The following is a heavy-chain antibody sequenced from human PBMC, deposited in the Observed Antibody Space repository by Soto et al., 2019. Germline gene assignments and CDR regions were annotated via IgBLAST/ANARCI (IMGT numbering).Heavy chain of an antibody. Sequence: PGESLKISCKGSGYSFTSYWIGWVRQMPGKGLEWMGIIYPGDSDTRYSPSFQGQVTISADKSISTAYLQWSSLKASDTAMYYCARVDYGGNLHYYYYYGMDAWGQGTTVTVSS. CDR1: GYSFTSYW. CDR2: IYPGDSDT. D-gene: IGHD4-17*01. J-gene: IGHJ6*02. CDR3: ARVDYGGNLHYYYYYGMDA. V-gene: IGHV5-51*01.